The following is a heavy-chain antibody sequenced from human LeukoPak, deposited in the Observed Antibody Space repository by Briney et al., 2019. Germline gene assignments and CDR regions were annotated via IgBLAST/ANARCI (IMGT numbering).Heavy chain of an antibody. V-gene: IGHV3-74*01. D-gene: IGHD6-13*01. J-gene: IGHJ4*02. CDR1: GFPFSNYW. CDR3: ARGYYSSSRIDY. CDR2: VNSDGSTT. Sequence: GGSLSRSCAASGFPFSNYWMHWVRQAPGKGLVWVSRVNSDGSTTNYADSVKGRFTISRDNAENTLYMRMNSLRPEDTAVYYCARGYYSSSRIDYWGQGTLVTVSS.